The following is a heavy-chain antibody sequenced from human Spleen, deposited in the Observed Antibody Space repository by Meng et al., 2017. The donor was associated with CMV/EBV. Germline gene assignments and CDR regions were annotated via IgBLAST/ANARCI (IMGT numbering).Heavy chain of an antibody. Sequence: NVSGGYISSGSYYWSWIRQHPEKRLEWIEYIYYSGSTYYNPSLKSRVTISVDTSKNQFSLKLSSVTAADTAVYYCARENSSSVGFDYWGQGTLVTVSS. D-gene: IGHD6-6*01. J-gene: IGHJ4*02. CDR1: GGYISSGSYY. V-gene: IGHV4-31*03. CDR2: IYYSGST. CDR3: ARENSSSVGFDY.